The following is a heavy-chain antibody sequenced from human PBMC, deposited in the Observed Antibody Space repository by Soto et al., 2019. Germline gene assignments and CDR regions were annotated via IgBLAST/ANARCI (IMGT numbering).Heavy chain of an antibody. D-gene: IGHD5-18*01. J-gene: IGHJ4*02. CDR3: ARGGGYSYGPK. CDR1: GGSISSYY. Sequence: SETLSLTCTVSGGSISSYYWSWIRQPPGKGLEWIGYIYYSGSTNYNPSLKSRVTISVDTSKNQFSLKLSSVTAVDTAVYYCARGGGYSYGPKWGQGTLVTVSS. V-gene: IGHV4-59*01. CDR2: IYYSGST.